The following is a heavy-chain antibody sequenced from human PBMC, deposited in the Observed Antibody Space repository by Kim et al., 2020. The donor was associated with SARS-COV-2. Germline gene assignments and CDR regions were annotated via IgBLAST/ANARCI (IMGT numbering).Heavy chain of an antibody. CDR3: ARDLRAIVGATYHYYYGMDV. D-gene: IGHD1-26*01. Sequence: GGSLRLSCAASGFTFSSYSMNWVRQAPGKGLEWVSYISSSSSTIYYADSVKGRFTISRDNAKNSLYLQMNSLRDEDTAVYYCARDLRAIVGATYHYYYGMDVWGQGTTVTVSS. CDR1: GFTFSSYS. CDR2: ISSSSSTI. V-gene: IGHV3-48*02. J-gene: IGHJ6*02.